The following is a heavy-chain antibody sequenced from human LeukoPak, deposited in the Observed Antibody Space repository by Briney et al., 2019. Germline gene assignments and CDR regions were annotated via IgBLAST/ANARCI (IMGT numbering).Heavy chain of an antibody. D-gene: IGHD6-19*01. J-gene: IGHJ4*02. CDR2: IYYSGST. Sequence: PSETLSLTCTVSGGSISSSSYYWGWIRQPPGKGLEWIGSIYYSGSTYYNPSLKSRVTISVDTSKNQFSLKLSSVTAADTAVYHCARRRGIAVAGPFDYWGQGTLVTVSS. CDR3: ARRRGIAVAGPFDY. V-gene: IGHV4-39*01. CDR1: GGSISSSSYY.